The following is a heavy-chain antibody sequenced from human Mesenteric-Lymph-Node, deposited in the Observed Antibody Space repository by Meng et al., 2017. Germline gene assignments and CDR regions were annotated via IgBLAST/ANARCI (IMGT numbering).Heavy chain of an antibody. CDR2: ISNTGSIT. V-gene: IGHV3-11*04. Sequence: GESLKISCAASGFSFSDYFMTWIRQAPGKGLEWLSYISNTGSITYHADSVKGRFSISRDNAKNSLYLQMNSLRAEDTAVYYCASRAVTGPYYYYGMDVWGQGTTVTVSS. D-gene: IGHD6-19*01. CDR3: ASRAVTGPYYYYGMDV. CDR1: GFSFSDYF. J-gene: IGHJ6*02.